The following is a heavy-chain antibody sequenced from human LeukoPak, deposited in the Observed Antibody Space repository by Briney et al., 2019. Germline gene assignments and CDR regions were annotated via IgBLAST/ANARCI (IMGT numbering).Heavy chain of an antibody. CDR3: ARWGPHNWNYASGEYYYMDV. V-gene: IGHV4-4*07. CDR1: GGSISSYY. Sequence: SETLSLTCTVSGGSISSYYWSWIRQPAGKGLEWIGRIYTSGSTNYNPSLKSRVTMSVDTSKNQFSLKLSSVTAADTAVYYCARWGPHNWNYASGEYYYMDVWGKGTTVTVSS. J-gene: IGHJ6*03. D-gene: IGHD1-7*01. CDR2: IYTSGST.